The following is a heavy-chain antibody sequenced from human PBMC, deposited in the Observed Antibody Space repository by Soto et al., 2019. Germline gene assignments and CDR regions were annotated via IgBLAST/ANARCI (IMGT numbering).Heavy chain of an antibody. V-gene: IGHV1-69*13. J-gene: IGHJ4*02. CDR2: IIPIFGTA. Sequence: SVKVSCKASGGTFSSYAISWVRQAPGQGLEWMGGIIPIFGTANYAQKFQGRVTITADESTSTAYMELSSLRSEDTAVYYCARDMHAYYYDSSGYPWGQGTLVTAPQ. D-gene: IGHD3-22*01. CDR3: ARDMHAYYYDSSGYP. CDR1: GGTFSSYA.